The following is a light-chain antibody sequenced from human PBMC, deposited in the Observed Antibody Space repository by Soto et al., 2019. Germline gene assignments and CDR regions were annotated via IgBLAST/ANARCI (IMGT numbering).Light chain of an antibody. V-gene: IGLV1-40*01. CDR1: SSNIGAGYD. CDR2: GNS. Sequence: QSVLTQPPSVSGAPGQRVTIYCTGSSSNIGAGYDVHWYQQLPGTAPKLLIYGNSNRPSGVPDRFSGSKSGTSASLAITGLQAEDEADYYCQSYDSSLSGHWVFGGGTKVTVL. CDR3: QSYDSSLSGHWV. J-gene: IGLJ3*02.